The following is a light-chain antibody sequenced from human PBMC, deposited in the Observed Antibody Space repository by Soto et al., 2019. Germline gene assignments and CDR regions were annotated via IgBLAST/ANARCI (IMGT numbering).Light chain of an antibody. V-gene: IGKV3-20*01. CDR3: QQYGSSPLT. CDR1: QSVRSNY. CDR2: DAS. J-gene: IGKJ4*01. Sequence: EIVLTQSPDTLSLSPGERATLSCRASQSVRSNYLACYQQKTGQAPRFLIYDASSRATGIPDRFSGSGSGTDFTLTISSLEPEDFAVYYCQQYGSSPLTFGGGTKVEIK.